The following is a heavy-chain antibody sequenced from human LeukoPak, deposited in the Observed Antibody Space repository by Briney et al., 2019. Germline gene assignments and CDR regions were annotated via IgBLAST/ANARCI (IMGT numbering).Heavy chain of an antibody. CDR3: ARDRVTDYYDSSGYYYNWFDP. CDR2: IYYSGST. D-gene: IGHD3-22*01. J-gene: IGHJ5*02. CDR1: GGSISTYY. V-gene: IGHV4-59*01. Sequence: SETLSLTCTVSGGSISTYYWSWIRQPPGKGLEWFGFIYYSGSTNYNPSLKSRITMSVDTSKNQFSLKLNSVTAADTAVYYCARDRVTDYYDSSGYYYNWFDPWGQGTLVTVSS.